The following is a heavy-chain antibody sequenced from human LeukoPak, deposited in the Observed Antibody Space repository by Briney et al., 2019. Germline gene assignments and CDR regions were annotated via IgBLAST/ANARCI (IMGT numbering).Heavy chain of an antibody. D-gene: IGHD6-13*01. CDR1: GFSVRGSY. Sequence: GGSLRLSCEVSGFSVRGSYRMWVRPAPGKGLEWVSVIYSGDRRYYADSVKGRFTISRDPSKTTLYLHMNHRRADDTARYYCTRELTGTTWSENDYWGQGTLVTISS. CDR3: TRELTGTTWSENDY. J-gene: IGHJ4*02. V-gene: IGHV3-53*01. CDR2: IYSGDRR.